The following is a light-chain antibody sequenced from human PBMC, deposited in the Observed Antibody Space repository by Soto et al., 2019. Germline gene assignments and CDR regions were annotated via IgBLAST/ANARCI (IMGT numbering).Light chain of an antibody. CDR3: QSYDSSRSGYVV. CDR2: GNS. CDR1: SSNIGAGYD. J-gene: IGLJ2*01. Sequence: QSVLTQPPSVSGAPGQRVTISCTGSSSNIGAGYDVHWYQQLPGTAPKLLIYGNSNRPSGVTDRFSGSKSGTSASLAITGLQAEDEADYYCQSYDSSRSGYVVFGGGTKLTVL. V-gene: IGLV1-40*01.